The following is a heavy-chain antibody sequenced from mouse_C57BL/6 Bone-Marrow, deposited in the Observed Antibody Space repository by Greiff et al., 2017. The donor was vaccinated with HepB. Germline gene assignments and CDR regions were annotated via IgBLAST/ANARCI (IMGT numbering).Heavy chain of an antibody. D-gene: IGHD1-1*01. Sequence: EVKLMESGGGLVKPGGSLKLSCAASGFTFSSYAMSWVRQTPEKRLEWVATISDGGSYTYYPDNVKGRFTISRDNAKNNLYLQMSHLKSEDTAMYYCARDRAFITTVVATPFAYWGQGTLVTVSA. J-gene: IGHJ3*01. CDR2: ISDGGSYT. V-gene: IGHV5-4*01. CDR1: GFTFSSYA. CDR3: ARDRAFITTVVATPFAY.